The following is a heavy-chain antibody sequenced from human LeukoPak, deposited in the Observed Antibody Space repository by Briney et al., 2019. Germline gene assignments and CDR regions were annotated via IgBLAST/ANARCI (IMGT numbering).Heavy chain of an antibody. D-gene: IGHD3-16*01. V-gene: IGHV3-48*01. CDR3: ARDSPFGGY. Sequence: GGSLRLSCAASGFTFSNYNMNWVRQAPGKGLEWVSYISGSSALIYYADSVKGRFTISRDNTKTSLYLQMNSLRADDTAVYYCARDSPFGGYWGRGTLVTVSS. CDR2: ISGSSALI. J-gene: IGHJ4*02. CDR1: GFTFSNYN.